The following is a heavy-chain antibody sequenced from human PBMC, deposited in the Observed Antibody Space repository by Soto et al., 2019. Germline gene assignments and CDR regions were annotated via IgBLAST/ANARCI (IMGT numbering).Heavy chain of an antibody. CDR2: IYPGDSDT. V-gene: IGHV5-51*01. CDR1: GYTFTDYW. D-gene: IGHD4-4*01. Sequence: ESLKISCKGSGYTFTDYWNGWVRQLPGKGLELMGIIYPGDSDTRYRPSFQGHVTITVDKSTNTAYLQWNTLRASDTAMYYCARHISNSRYYYYAMDVWGQGTPVTVSS. J-gene: IGHJ6*02. CDR3: ARHISNSRYYYYAMDV.